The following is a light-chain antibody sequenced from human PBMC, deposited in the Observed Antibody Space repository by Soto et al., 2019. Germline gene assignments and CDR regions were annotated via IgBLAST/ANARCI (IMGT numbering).Light chain of an antibody. CDR1: QSVSSN. CDR3: QQYKNWWT. V-gene: IGKV3-15*01. CDR2: GAS. Sequence: EIVMTQSPATLSVFPGERATLSCRASQSVSSNLAWYQHKPGQAPRLLIYGASIRATGIPARFSGSGSRTEFTLTISSLQSEDFAVYYCQQYKNWWTFGQGTKV. J-gene: IGKJ1*01.